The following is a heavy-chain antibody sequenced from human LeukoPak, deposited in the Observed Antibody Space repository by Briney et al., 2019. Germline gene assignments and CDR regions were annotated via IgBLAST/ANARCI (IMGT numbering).Heavy chain of an antibody. J-gene: IGHJ5*02. CDR3: ARGHFNWALAMVRGVISWFDP. Sequence: SETLSLTCAVYGGSFSGYYWSWIRHPPGKGLEWIGDINHSGSTNYNPSLKSRVAISVDTSKDQFSLKLSSVTAADTAVYYCARGHFNWALAMVRGVISWFDPWGEGTLVTVSS. D-gene: IGHD3-10*01. CDR2: INHSGST. CDR1: GGSFSGYY. V-gene: IGHV4-34*01.